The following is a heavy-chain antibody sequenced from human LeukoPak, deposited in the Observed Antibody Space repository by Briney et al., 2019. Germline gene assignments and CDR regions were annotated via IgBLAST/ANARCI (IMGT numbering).Heavy chain of an antibody. D-gene: IGHD3-3*01. J-gene: IGHJ3*02. CDR3: ARQFLEWSSDAFDI. Sequence: PSETLSLTCTVSGGSIRSNSYYWGWVRQPPGKGLEWVGSISYGGSSSYYPPSLRSRVTISVDTSKTQFSLNVSSVTAADTAVYYCARQFLEWSSDAFDIWGQGTMVTVSS. CDR1: GGSIRSNSYY. CDR2: ISYGGSSS. V-gene: IGHV4-39*01.